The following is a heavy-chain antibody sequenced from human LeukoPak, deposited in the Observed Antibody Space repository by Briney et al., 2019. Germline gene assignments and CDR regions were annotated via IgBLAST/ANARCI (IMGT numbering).Heavy chain of an antibody. CDR2: ISSSGSTI. Sequence: PGGSLRLSCAASGFTFSDYYMSWIRQAPGKGLEWVSYISSSGSTIYYADSVKGRFTISRDNAKNSLYLQMDSLRAEDTAVYYCARVYLRDWEVFFDYWGQGTLVTVSS. V-gene: IGHV3-11*01. CDR1: GFTFSDYY. CDR3: ARVYLRDWEVFFDY. J-gene: IGHJ4*02. D-gene: IGHD1-26*01.